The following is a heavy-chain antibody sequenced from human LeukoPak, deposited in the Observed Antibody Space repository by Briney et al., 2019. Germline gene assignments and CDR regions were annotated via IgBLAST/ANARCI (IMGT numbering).Heavy chain of an antibody. V-gene: IGHV3-7*04. CDR3: ARTIREQWLTIDY. CDR2: IKQDGSAK. J-gene: IGHJ4*02. CDR1: GFTFSNYW. Sequence: SGGSLRLSCAASGFTFSNYWMNWVRQAPGKGLEWVANIKQDGSAKYYVDSVKGRFTISRDNAKNSLYLQMNSLGAEDTAVYYCARTIREQWLTIDYWGQGTLVTFSS. D-gene: IGHD6-19*01.